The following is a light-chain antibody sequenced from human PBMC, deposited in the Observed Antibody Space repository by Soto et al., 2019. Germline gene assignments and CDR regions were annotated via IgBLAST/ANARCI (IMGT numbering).Light chain of an antibody. CDR2: RNN. V-gene: IGLV1-47*01. CDR1: SSNIGSNF. CDR3: AAWDDSLSGVV. J-gene: IGLJ2*01. Sequence: QSVLTQPPSASGTPGQRVTISCSGSSSNIGSNFIYWYQQLPGTAPKLLIYRNNERPSGVPDRFSGSKSGTSASLAISGLRSEDEANYHCAAWDDSLSGVVFGGGIQLTVL.